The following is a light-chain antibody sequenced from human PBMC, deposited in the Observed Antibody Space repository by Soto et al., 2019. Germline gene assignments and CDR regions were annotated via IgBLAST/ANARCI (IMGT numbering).Light chain of an antibody. V-gene: IGKV1-27*01. CDR3: QNYDSDPIT. CDR2: AAS. CDR1: QCINKY. J-gene: IGKJ4*01. Sequence: IQVTTSEFALSPSVATRVSITWRASQCINKYLVWYQQKPGKVPKVLIYAASTLQPGVPSRFSGSGSGTDFTLTINSLQPDDIAPYYCQNYDSDPITFGEGTKVDIK.